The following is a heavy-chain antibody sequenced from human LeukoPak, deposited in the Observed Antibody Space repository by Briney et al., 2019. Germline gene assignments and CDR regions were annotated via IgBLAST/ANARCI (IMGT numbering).Heavy chain of an antibody. D-gene: IGHD2-2*01. CDR1: GFTFSSYA. CDR2: ISSSGDIT. J-gene: IGHJ4*02. V-gene: IGHV3-48*04. CDR3: ARDCHRIPGNTSCNSY. Sequence: GGSLRLSCAASGFTFSSYAMSWVRQAPGKGLEWVSYISSSGDITYYADSVKGRFTVSRGNAKNSLYLQMNSLRAEDTAVYYCARDCHRIPGNTSCNSYWGQGTLVTVSS.